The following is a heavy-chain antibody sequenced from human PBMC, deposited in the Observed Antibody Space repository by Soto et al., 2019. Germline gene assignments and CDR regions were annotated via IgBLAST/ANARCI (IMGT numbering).Heavy chain of an antibody. D-gene: IGHD2-2*01. J-gene: IGHJ4*02. CDR1: GFTFSTSW. Sequence: EVQLVQSGGDLGQPWGSLRLSCVASGFTFSTSWMTWVRQAPGMGLEWVAGIKEDASEQVYVDSVKGRFSISRDHAKNSLYLQLNSLRAEDTSVYYCATAISSPFSNFDSWGQGSLVTVSS. V-gene: IGHV3-7*03. CDR3: ATAISSPFSNFDS. CDR2: IKEDASEQ.